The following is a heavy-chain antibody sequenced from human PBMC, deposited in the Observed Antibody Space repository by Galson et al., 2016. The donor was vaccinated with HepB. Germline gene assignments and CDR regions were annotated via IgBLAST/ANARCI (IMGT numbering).Heavy chain of an antibody. D-gene: IGHD4-17*01. CDR2: INPNRGTT. J-gene: IGHJ4*02. Sequence: SVKVSCKASGNIFTGYYIHWVRQAPGQGLEWMGWINPNRGTTNYAQKFQGRVTMTRDTSISTAYMELNGVRFDDTAVYYCAGFVDYDEAVYWGQGTLVTVSP. CDR3: AGFVDYDEAVY. CDR1: GNIFTGYY. V-gene: IGHV1-2*02.